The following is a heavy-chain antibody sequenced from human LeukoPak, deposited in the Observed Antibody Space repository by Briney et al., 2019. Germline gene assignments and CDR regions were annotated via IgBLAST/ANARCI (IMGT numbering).Heavy chain of an antibody. CDR1: GFTFSSYW. V-gene: IGHV3-7*01. Sequence: GGSLRLSCAASGFTFSSYWMSWVRQAPGKGLEWVANIKQDGSEKYYVDSVKGRFTISRDNAKNSLYLQMNSLRAEDTAVYYCARKGVIYYDSSGYPYYFDYWGQGTLVTVSS. D-gene: IGHD3-22*01. CDR3: ARKGVIYYDSSGYPYYFDY. J-gene: IGHJ4*02. CDR2: IKQDGSEK.